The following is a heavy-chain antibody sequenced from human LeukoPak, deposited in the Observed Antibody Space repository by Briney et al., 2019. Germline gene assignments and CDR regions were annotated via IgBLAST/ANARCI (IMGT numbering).Heavy chain of an antibody. V-gene: IGHV3-49*03. D-gene: IGHD5-12*01. Sequence: TGGSLRLSCTASGFIFRDHAMSWFRQAPGKGLEWVGFIRTRTYSETTEHAASVKGRFTISRDDSDDIAYLQMNSLKTEDTAVYYCSRNSGTLTGWPFDVWGQGTMVIVPS. CDR3: SRNSGTLTGWPFDV. CDR2: IRTRTYSETT. CDR1: GFIFRDHA. J-gene: IGHJ3*01.